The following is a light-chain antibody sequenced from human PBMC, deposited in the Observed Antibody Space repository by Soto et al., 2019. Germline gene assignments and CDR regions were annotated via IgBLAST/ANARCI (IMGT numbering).Light chain of an antibody. Sequence: VLTQSPGTVSLSPGERATLSYRASETIGRAYFAWYQHRPGRTPRLVLSGTSNRAAGVPDRFGGSGSGADFTLTISGVEPEDFAVYYCHQYATSPFTFGQGTKLEIK. J-gene: IGKJ2*01. CDR3: HQYATSPFT. V-gene: IGKV3-20*01. CDR1: ETIGRAY. CDR2: GTS.